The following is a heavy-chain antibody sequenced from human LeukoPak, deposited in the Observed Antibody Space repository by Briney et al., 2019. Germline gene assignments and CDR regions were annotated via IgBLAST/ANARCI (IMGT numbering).Heavy chain of an antibody. CDR2: VYYSGNT. V-gene: IGHV4-59*01. J-gene: IGHJ5*02. CDR3: ARDPEVVPAATAGDWFDP. Sequence: SETLSLTCTVSGGSISGFYWNWIRQPPGKGLEWIGYVYYSGNTNYNPSLKSRVTISLDTSKNQFSLKLRSVTAADTAVYYCARDPEVVPAATAGDWFDPWGQGTLVTVSS. D-gene: IGHD2-2*01. CDR1: GGSISGFY.